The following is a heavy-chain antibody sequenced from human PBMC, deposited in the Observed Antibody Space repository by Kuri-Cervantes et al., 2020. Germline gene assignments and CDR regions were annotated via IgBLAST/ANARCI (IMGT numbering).Heavy chain of an antibody. CDR2: IKSDGSST. CDR1: GFTFSTYW. V-gene: IGHV3-74*01. J-gene: IGHJ5*01. Sequence: GGSLRVSCAASGFTFSTYWMHWVRQAPGKGLVWVSRIKSDGSSTSYADSVKGRFTISRDNAKNSLFLLMNSLRDEDTAVYYCARKAYGPGYYYADSWGQGTLVTVSS. D-gene: IGHD3-10*01. CDR3: ARKAYGPGYYYADS.